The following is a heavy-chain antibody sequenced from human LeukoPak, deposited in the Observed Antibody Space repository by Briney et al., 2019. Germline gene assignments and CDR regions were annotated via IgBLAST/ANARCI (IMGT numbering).Heavy chain of an antibody. CDR3: AKDLAVAGLLNYYYGMDV. CDR2: ISYDGSNK. V-gene: IGHV3-30*18. CDR1: GFTFSSYG. Sequence: GGSLRLSCAASGFTFSSYGMHWVRQAPGKGLEWVAAISYDGSNKYYADSVKGRFTISRDNSKNTLYLQMNSLRAEDTAVYYCAKDLAVAGLLNYYYGMDVWGQGTTVTVSS. J-gene: IGHJ6*02. D-gene: IGHD6-19*01.